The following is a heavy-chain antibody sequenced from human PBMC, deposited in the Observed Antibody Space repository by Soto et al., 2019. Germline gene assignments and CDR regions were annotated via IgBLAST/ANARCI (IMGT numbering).Heavy chain of an antibody. CDR1: GGTFSSYA. J-gene: IGHJ5*02. D-gene: IGHD6-19*01. CDR3: AREPLAVATRDNWFDP. V-gene: IGHV1-69*13. Sequence: SVKVSCKASGGTFSSYAISWVRQAPGQGLEWMGGIIPIFGTANYAQKFQGRATITADESTSTAYMELSSLRSEDTAVYYCAREPLAVATRDNWFDPWGQGTLVTVSS. CDR2: IIPIFGTA.